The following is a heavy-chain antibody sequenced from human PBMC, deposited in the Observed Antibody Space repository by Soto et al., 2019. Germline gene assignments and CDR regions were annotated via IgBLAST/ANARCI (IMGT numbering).Heavy chain of an antibody. Sequence: SETLSLTCAVSGGSISSSNWWSWVRQPPGKGLEWIGEIYHSGSSNYNPSLKSRVTISLDKSKNQFSLKLSSVTAADTAVYYCARDRRVTTMVSWFDPWGQGTLVTVSS. CDR2: IYHSGSS. J-gene: IGHJ5*02. CDR1: GGSISSSNW. CDR3: ARDRRVTTMVSWFDP. D-gene: IGHD3-10*01. V-gene: IGHV4-4*02.